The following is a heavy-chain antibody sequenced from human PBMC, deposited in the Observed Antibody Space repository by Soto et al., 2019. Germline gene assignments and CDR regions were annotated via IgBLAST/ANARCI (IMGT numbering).Heavy chain of an antibody. D-gene: IGHD1-7*01. V-gene: IGHV3-30-3*01. Sequence: QVQLVESGGGVVQPGRSLRLSCAASGFTFSSYAMHWVRQAPGKGLEWVAVISYDGSNKYYADSVKGRFTISRDNSKNTLYLQMNSLRAEDTAVYYCASLRRNYGGWFDPWGQGTLVTVSS. CDR2: ISYDGSNK. CDR1: GFTFSSYA. CDR3: ASLRRNYGGWFDP. J-gene: IGHJ5*02.